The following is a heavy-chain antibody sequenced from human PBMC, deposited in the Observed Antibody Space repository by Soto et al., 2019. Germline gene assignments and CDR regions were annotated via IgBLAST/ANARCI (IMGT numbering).Heavy chain of an antibody. D-gene: IGHD6-13*01. J-gene: IGHJ4*02. CDR1: GGTFSSYA. CDR2: IIPIFGTA. Sequence: SVKVSCKASGGTFSSYAISWVRQAPGQGLEWMGGIIPIFGTANYAQKFQGRVTITADESTSTAYMELSSLRSEYTAVYYCARGRIAAAGTVDYWGQGTLVTVSS. CDR3: ARGRIAAAGTVDY. V-gene: IGHV1-69*13.